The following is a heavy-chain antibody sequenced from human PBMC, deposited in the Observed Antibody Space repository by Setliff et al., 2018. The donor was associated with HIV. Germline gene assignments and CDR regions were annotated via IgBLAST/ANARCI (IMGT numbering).Heavy chain of an antibody. CDR1: GFTFSSYA. D-gene: IGHD3-9*01. CDR3: SKSQDILSWNWFDS. V-gene: IGHV3-30*01. Sequence: LSLSCAASGFTFSSYAMHWVRQAPGKGLEWVAVISYDGNEKYYVDSVKGRFTISRDNSRNTLFLQMNSLTTEDTAVYYCSKSQDILSWNWFDSWGQGTQVTVSS. J-gene: IGHJ5*01. CDR2: ISYDGNEK.